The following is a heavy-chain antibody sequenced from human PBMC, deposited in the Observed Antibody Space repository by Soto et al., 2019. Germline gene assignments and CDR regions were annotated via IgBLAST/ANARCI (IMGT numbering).Heavy chain of an antibody. CDR1: VGSISRSNW. J-gene: IGHJ6*02. D-gene: IGHD3-10*01. CDR3: ARGGVYGSGSYQPLYDYYGMDV. V-gene: IGHV4-4*02. Sequence: PSETLSLTCAVSVGSISRSNWWSWVRQPPGKGLEWIGEIYHSGSTNYNPSLKSRVTISVDKSKNQFSLKLSSVTAADTAVYYCARGGVYGSGSYQPLYDYYGMDVWGQGNTVSVSS. CDR2: IYHSGST.